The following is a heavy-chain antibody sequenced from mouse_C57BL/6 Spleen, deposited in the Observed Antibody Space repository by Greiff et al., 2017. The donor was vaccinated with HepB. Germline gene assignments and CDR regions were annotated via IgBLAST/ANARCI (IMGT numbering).Heavy chain of an antibody. CDR1: GYAFSSYW. CDR3: ARPYYSNYGAMDY. J-gene: IGHJ4*01. D-gene: IGHD2-5*01. Sequence: VQLQQSGAELVKPGASVKISCKASGYAFSSYWMNWVKQRPGKGLEWIGQIYPGDGDTNYNGKFKGKATLTADKSSSTAYMQLSSLTSEDSAVYFCARPYYSNYGAMDYWGQGTSVNVSS. V-gene: IGHV1-80*01. CDR2: IYPGDGDT.